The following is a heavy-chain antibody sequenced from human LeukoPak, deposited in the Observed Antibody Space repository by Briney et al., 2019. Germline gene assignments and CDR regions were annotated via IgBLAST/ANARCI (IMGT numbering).Heavy chain of an antibody. D-gene: IGHD6-19*01. CDR2: ISYSGSTL. V-gene: IGHV3-11*04. J-gene: IGHJ4*02. CDR1: GFTFSDYY. CDR3: TRDAALVPGKNF. Sequence: GGSLRLSCAASGFTFSDYYMSWIRQAPGKGLEWVSYISYSGSTLYYADSVKGRFTMSRDNAKNSVYLQMNSLRAEDTAVYYCTRDAALVPGKNFWGQGTLVTVFS.